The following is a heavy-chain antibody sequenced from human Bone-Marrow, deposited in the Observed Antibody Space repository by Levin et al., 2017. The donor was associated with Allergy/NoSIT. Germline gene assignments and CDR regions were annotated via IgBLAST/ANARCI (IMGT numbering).Heavy chain of an antibody. Sequence: ASVKVSCKSSGYTFTSYGISWVRQAPGQGLEWVGWISADNGDTNFAQKLQGRITMTTDTSTSTAYMDLRSLRFDDTAVYYCVRVPGGYCSGGTCYSFHMDVWGKGTTVTVSS. CDR3: VRVPGGYCSGGTCYSFHMDV. J-gene: IGHJ6*03. V-gene: IGHV1-18*01. D-gene: IGHD2-15*01. CDR2: ISADNGDT. CDR1: GYTFTSYG.